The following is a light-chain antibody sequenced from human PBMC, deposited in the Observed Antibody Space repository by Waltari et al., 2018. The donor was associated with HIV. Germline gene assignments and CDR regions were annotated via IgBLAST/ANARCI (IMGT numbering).Light chain of an antibody. J-gene: IGLJ2*01. CDR3: VAWDDSLRGVV. Sequence: SVLTQPPSASGTPGQRVTISCSGSTSNLGSNAVFWYQHLPGAAPKLLIHRNNQRPSGVPDRFSGSTSGTSASLAISGLRSEDEADYYCVAWDDSLRGVVFGGGTKVAAL. CDR1: TSNLGSNA. CDR2: RNN. V-gene: IGLV1-47*01.